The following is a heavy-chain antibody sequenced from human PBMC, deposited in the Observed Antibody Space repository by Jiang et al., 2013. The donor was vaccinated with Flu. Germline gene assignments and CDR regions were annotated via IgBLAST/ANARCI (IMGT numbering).Heavy chain of an antibody. J-gene: IGHJ1*01. D-gene: IGHD3-10*01. CDR3: GSSHYGLEYFQH. CDR1: WLHHQLWLL. CDR2: LYSSGST. V-gene: IGHV4-39*01. Sequence: GLVKPSETPVPHLHCLWWLHHQLWLLLGLDPPAPRKGLEWIGALYSSGSTYYNPSLKSRITISVDTSKKQFSLRLSSVTAADTAVYYCGSSHYGLEYFQHWGQGTLVTVSS.